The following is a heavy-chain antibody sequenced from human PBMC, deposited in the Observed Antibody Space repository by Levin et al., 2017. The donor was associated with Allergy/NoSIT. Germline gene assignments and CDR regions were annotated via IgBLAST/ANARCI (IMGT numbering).Heavy chain of an antibody. CDR1: GGSISSYY. CDR3: ATIEYNYDY. Sequence: SETLSLTCTVSGGSISSYYWSWIRQPPGKGLEWIGYIYYSGTTIYNPSLKSRVTISIDTSKKQFSLKLSSVTAADTAVYYCATIEYNYDYWGQGTLVTVSS. CDR2: IYYSGTT. D-gene: IGHD2/OR15-2a*01. J-gene: IGHJ4*02. V-gene: IGHV4-59*01.